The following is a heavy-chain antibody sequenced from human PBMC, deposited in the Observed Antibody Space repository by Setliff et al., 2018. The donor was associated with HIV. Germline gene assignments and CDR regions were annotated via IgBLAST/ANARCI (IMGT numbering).Heavy chain of an antibody. CDR1: GGTSNTYA. CDR2: IIPVLDTT. Sequence: ASVKVSCKASGGTSNTYAMNWVRQAPGQGLEWMGQIIPVLDTTNYAQELQGRITLTTDTSTSTAYMELRSVRSDDTAVYYCAREALAWYYYDSSGYSNWFDPWGQGTLVTVSS. D-gene: IGHD3-22*01. J-gene: IGHJ5*02. CDR3: AREALAWYYYDSSGYSNWFDP. V-gene: IGHV1-18*01.